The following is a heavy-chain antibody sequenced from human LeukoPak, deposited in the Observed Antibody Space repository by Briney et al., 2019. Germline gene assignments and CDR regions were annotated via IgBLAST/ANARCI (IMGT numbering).Heavy chain of an antibody. CDR1: GYTFTGYY. V-gene: IGHV1-2*02. Sequence: ASVKVSCKTSGYTFTGYYTHWVRQAPGQGLEWMGWINPNSGGTNYAQKFQGRVTMTRDTSISTAYMELSRLRSDDTAVYYCARWRYDSSGYYFDYWGQGTLVTVSS. J-gene: IGHJ4*02. D-gene: IGHD3-22*01. CDR3: ARWRYDSSGYYFDY. CDR2: INPNSGGT.